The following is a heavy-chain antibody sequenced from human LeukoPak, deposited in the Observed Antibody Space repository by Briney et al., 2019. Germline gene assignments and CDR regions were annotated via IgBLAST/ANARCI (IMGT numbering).Heavy chain of an antibody. CDR3: ARGSSAAAESYFDS. J-gene: IGHJ4*02. Sequence: PGGSLLLSCAASGFPFSSYWMSWARQAPGKGLEGVANIKQDGSEKYYVDSVKGRFTISRDNAKNSLYLQMNSLRAEDTAIYYCARGSSAAAESYFDSWGQGTLVTVSS. V-gene: IGHV3-7*01. CDR2: IKQDGSEK. CDR1: GFPFSSYW. D-gene: IGHD6-25*01.